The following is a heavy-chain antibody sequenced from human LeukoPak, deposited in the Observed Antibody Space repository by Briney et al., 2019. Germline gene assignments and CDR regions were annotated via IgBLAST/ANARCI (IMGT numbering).Heavy chain of an antibody. CDR3: ARAASEWLLRSAFDI. V-gene: IGHV3-21*01. CDR2: ISSSSSYI. CDR1: GFTFSSYS. J-gene: IGHJ3*02. Sequence: GGSLRLSCAASGFTFSSYSMNWVRQAPGKGLEWVSSISSSSSYIYYADSVKGRFTISRDNAKNSLYLQMNSLRDEDTAVYYCARAASEWLLRSAFDIWGQGTMVTVSS. D-gene: IGHD3-22*01.